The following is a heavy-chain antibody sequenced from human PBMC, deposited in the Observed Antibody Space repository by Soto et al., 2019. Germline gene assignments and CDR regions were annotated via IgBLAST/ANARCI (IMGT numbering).Heavy chain of an antibody. Sequence: GSLRLPCTDSRFAFNSYAMHWFSQAPGKGLEWVAVISYDGSNKYYADSVKRRFTIPRDNSKNTLYLQMNSLRAEDTAVYYCAREIGGYCSSTSFSGSNWFDPWGQGTLVTVSS. CDR3: AREIGGYCSSTSFSGSNWFDP. CDR1: RFAFNSYA. J-gene: IGHJ5*02. V-gene: IGHV3-30-3*01. D-gene: IGHD2-2*01. CDR2: ISYDGSNK.